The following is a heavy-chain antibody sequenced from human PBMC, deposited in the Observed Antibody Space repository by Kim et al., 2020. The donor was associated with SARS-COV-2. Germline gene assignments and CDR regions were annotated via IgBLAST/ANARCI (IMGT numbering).Heavy chain of an antibody. Sequence: SETLSLTCTVSGGSVSSGSYYWSWIRQPPGKGLEWIGYIYYSGSTNYNPSLKSRVTISVDTSKNQFSLKLSSVTAADTAVYYCASSGYSSSSDAFDIWG. CDR3: ASSGYSSSSDAFDI. V-gene: IGHV4-61*01. CDR2: IYYSGST. CDR1: GGSVSSGSYY. J-gene: IGHJ3*02. D-gene: IGHD6-13*01.